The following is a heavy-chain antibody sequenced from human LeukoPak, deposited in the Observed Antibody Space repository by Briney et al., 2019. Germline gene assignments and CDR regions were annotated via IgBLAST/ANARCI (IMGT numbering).Heavy chain of an antibody. CDR1: GYTFTGYY. Sequence: GASVKVSCKASGYTFTGYYMHWVCHTPRQGLEWMGWINPNSGGTNYAQKFQGRVTMTRDTSISTAYMELSRLRSDDTAVYYCARVVRGVITEYWGQGTLVTVSS. CDR2: INPNSGGT. V-gene: IGHV1-2*02. J-gene: IGHJ4*02. CDR3: ARVVRGVITEY. D-gene: IGHD3-10*01.